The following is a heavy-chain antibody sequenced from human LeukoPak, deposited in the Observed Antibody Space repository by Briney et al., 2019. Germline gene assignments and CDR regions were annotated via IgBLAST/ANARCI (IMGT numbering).Heavy chain of an antibody. V-gene: IGHV4-61*02. CDR1: GGSISSGSYY. D-gene: IGHD1-7*01. CDR3: SAERAGTIVDF. Sequence: SQTLSLTCTVSGGSISSGSYYWSWIRQPAGKGLEWIGRIYTSGGTYSNPSLQGRLTMSIDTSANQFSLSLHSATAADTAVYYCSAERAGTIVDFWGQGTLVTVSS. CDR2: IYTSGGT. J-gene: IGHJ4*02.